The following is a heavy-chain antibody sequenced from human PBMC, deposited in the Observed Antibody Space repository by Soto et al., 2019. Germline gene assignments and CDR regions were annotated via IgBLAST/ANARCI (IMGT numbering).Heavy chain of an antibody. Sequence: GGSLRLSCAASGFTFSGYWMGWVRQAPGKGLEWVASIMKDGGEKKYVDSVRGRFTISRDNVQNSLFLQMNSLRAEDSGIYFCVRGNYEKSIDYWGQGTRVTVSS. CDR2: IMKDGGEK. CDR1: GFTFSGYW. CDR3: VRGNYEKSIDY. V-gene: IGHV3-7*03. J-gene: IGHJ4*02. D-gene: IGHD3-16*01.